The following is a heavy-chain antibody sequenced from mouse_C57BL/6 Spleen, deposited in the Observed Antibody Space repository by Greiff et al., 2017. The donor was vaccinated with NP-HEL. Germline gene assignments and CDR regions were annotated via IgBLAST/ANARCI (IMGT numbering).Heavy chain of an antibody. V-gene: IGHV1-22*01. CDR2: INPNNGGT. D-gene: IGHD1-1*01. Sequence: EVQGVESGPELVKPGASVKMSCKASGYTFTDYNMHWVKQSHGKSLEWIGYINPNNGGTSYNQKFKGKATLTVNKSSSTAYMELRSLTSEDSAVYYCARPYSSLYYYAMDYWGQGTSVTVSS. CDR3: ARPYSSLYYYAMDY. CDR1: GYTFTDYN. J-gene: IGHJ4*01.